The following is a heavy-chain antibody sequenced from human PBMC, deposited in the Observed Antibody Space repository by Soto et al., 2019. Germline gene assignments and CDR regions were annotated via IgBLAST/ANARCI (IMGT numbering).Heavy chain of an antibody. J-gene: IGHJ5*02. CDR3: ARDDLGVDNGLDH. Sequence: QVQLVESGGGVVRPGTSLRLSCAATGFSFSAHGMHWVRQAPGKGLEWLAVINDGSEEGYADSVRGRFTISRDNARNMLYLQMDNLRAEDSALYYCARDDLGVDNGLDHWGQGTLVTVSP. V-gene: IGHV3-33*01. D-gene: IGHD2-8*01. CDR2: INDGSEE. CDR1: GFSFSAHG.